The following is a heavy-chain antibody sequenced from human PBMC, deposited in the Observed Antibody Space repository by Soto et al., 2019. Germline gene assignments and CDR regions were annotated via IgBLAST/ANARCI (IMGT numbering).Heavy chain of an antibody. D-gene: IGHD3-10*01. J-gene: IGHJ4*02. CDR1: GGSINSYY. CDR2: ISYSGST. V-gene: IGHV4-59*01. CDR3: GREKWFGPFDY. Sequence: SETLSLTCTVSGGSINSYYWSWIRQSPGKGLEWIGYISYSGSTNYNPSLKSRVTILVDTSKNQFSLRVSFVTAADTAVYYCGREKWFGPFDYWGRGTLVTVSS.